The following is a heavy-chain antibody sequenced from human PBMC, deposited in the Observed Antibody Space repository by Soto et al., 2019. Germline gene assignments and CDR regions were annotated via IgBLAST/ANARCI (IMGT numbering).Heavy chain of an antibody. V-gene: IGHV3-7*05. CDR3: ARTPLRETRCYRHFDL. Sequence: EVQLVESGGGLVQPGGSLRLSCAASGFTLSNYWMAWVRQAPGKGLEWVANINQDGSEKHYVDSAKGRFTISRDNARSSLHLQMNSLSAEDTSVFYCARTPLRETRCYRHFDLWGRGTLVAVSS. D-gene: IGHD3-16*02. CDR2: INQDGSEK. J-gene: IGHJ2*01. CDR1: GFTLSNYW.